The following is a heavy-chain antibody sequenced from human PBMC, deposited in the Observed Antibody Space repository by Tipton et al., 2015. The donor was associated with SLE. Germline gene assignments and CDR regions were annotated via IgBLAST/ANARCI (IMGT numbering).Heavy chain of an antibody. CDR1: GGSFSSNSHY. J-gene: IGHJ4*02. V-gene: IGHV4-39*07. Sequence: GLVKPSETLSLTCSVSGGSFSSNSHYRAWVRQPPGKGLEWIGVMSYSGTTYYNPSLNSRVTISVDTSKNQFSLRLRSVTAADTAVYYCARDSRSNSRGFDSWGQGTLVTVSS. CDR3: ARDSRSNSRGFDS. CDR2: MSYSGTT. D-gene: IGHD2-15*01.